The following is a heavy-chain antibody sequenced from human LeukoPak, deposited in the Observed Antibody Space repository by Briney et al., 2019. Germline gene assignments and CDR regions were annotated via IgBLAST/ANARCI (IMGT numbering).Heavy chain of an antibody. CDR1: GFTFSDHY. Sequence: PGGSLRLSCEVSGFTFSDHYMSWIRQALGKRLEWVSYISSGSTYTNYADSVEGRFTISRDNAKNSLYLQMNSLRAEDTAVYYCARGDYGGDYFDYWGQGTLVTVSS. CDR3: ARGDYGGDYFDY. D-gene: IGHD4-23*01. CDR2: ISSGSTYT. J-gene: IGHJ4*02. V-gene: IGHV3-11*05.